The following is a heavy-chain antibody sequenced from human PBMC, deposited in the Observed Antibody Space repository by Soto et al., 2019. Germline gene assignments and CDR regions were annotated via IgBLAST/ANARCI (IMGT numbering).Heavy chain of an antibody. CDR3: ARAPMVLTRSYFDS. J-gene: IGHJ4*02. CDR2: ISSSGNT. D-gene: IGHD3-22*01. Sequence: SETLSLTCTVSDGSISNFYWSWTRQPPGKALEWIGYISSSGNTNYNPSLKSRVSISVDTSKNQFSLNLTSVTAADTAVYYCARAPMVLTRSYFDSWGQGTPVTVSS. CDR1: DGSISNFY. V-gene: IGHV4-59*01.